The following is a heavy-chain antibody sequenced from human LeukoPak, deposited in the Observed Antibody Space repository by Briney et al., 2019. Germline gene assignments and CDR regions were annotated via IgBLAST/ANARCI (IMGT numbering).Heavy chain of an antibody. Sequence: SETLSLTCTVSGGSITISDYYWGWIRLPPGKGLEWIGTISHTGTTYYNPSLQSRVTITVDKSKNQFSLKLSSVTAADTAVYYCATREHHVLRTPGDYWGQGTLVTVSS. J-gene: IGHJ4*02. CDR2: ISHTGTT. D-gene: IGHD6-6*01. CDR1: GGSITISDYY. V-gene: IGHV4-39*01. CDR3: ATREHHVLRTPGDY.